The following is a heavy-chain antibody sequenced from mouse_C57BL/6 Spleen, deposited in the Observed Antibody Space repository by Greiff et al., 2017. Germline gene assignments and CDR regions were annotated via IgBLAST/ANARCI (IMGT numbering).Heavy chain of an antibody. CDR3: TTDYYGSSYVGAMDY. Sequence: EVQLQQSGAELVRPGASVKLSCTASGFNIKDDYMHWVKQRPEQGLEWIGWIDPENGDTEYASKFQGKATITADTSSNTAYLQHSSLTSEDTAVYYCTTDYYGSSYVGAMDYWGQGTSVTVSS. J-gene: IGHJ4*01. V-gene: IGHV14-4*01. CDR1: GFNIKDDY. D-gene: IGHD1-1*01. CDR2: IDPENGDT.